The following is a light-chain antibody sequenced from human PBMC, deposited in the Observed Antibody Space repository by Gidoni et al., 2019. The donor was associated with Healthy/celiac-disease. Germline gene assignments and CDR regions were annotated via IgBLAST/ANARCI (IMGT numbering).Light chain of an antibody. CDR3: SSYTSSSTVV. V-gene: IGLV2-14*03. J-gene: IGLJ2*01. CDR1: SSDVGGYNY. CDR2: DVS. Sequence: QSALPQPASVSGSPGHSITISCTGTSSDVGGYNYVSWYQQHQGKAPKLMIYDVSNRPSGVSNRFSGSKSGNTASLTISGLQAEDEADYYCSSYTSSSTVVFGGGTKLTVL.